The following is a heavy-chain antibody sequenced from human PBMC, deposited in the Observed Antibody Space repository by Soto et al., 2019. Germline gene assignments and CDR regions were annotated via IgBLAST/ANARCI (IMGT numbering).Heavy chain of an antibody. CDR3: GVGIVVVITTIDY. J-gene: IGHJ4*02. V-gene: IGHV1-69*13. Sequence: ASVKVSCKASGGTFSSYAISWVRQAPGQGLEWMGGIIPIFGTANYAQKFQGRVTITADESTSTAYMELSSLRSEDTAVYYCGVGIVVVITTIDYWGQGTLVTVSS. D-gene: IGHD3-22*01. CDR2: IIPIFGTA. CDR1: GGTFSSYA.